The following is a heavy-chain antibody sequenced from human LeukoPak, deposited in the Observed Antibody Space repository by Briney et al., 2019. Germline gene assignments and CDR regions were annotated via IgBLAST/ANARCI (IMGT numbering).Heavy chain of an antibody. Sequence: GGSLRLSCAASGFTFSSYAMHWVRQAPGKGLEWVAVISYDGSNKYYADSVKGRFTISRDKSKNTLYLQMNSLRAEDTAVYYCARGKGSSSWNPLYYYYYMDVWGKGTTVTVSS. J-gene: IGHJ6*03. CDR2: ISYDGSNK. V-gene: IGHV3-30*04. D-gene: IGHD6-13*01. CDR1: GFTFSSYA. CDR3: ARGKGSSSWNPLYYYYYMDV.